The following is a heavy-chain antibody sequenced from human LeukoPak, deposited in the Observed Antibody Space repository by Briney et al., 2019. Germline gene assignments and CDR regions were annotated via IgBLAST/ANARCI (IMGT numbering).Heavy chain of an antibody. V-gene: IGHV1-3*01. CDR3: ARGILWFGELSSLGY. J-gene: IGHJ4*02. CDR1: GYTFTNYA. D-gene: IGHD3-10*01. Sequence: ASVKVSCKASGYTFTNYAIHWVRQAPGQRLEWMGWINAGNGNTKYSQKFQDRVTITRDTSATTIYMELGSLKSEDTAVYYCARGILWFGELSSLGYWGQGTLVTVSS. CDR2: INAGNGNT.